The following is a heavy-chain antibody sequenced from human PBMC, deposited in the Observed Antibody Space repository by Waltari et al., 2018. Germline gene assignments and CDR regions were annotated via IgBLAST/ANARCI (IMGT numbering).Heavy chain of an antibody. Sequence: QVQLVQSGAEVKKPGSSVKVSCKASGGTFSSYAISWVGQAPGQGLEWMGGIIPIFGTANYAQKFQGRVTITADESTSTAYMELSSLRSEDTAVYYCARDLAAIAAAGTGLDPWGQGTLVTVSS. CDR2: IIPIFGTA. J-gene: IGHJ5*02. CDR1: GGTFSSYA. D-gene: IGHD6-13*01. V-gene: IGHV1-69*01. CDR3: ARDLAAIAAAGTGLDP.